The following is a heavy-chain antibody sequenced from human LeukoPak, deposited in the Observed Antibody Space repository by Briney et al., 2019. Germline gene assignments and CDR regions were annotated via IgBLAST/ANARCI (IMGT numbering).Heavy chain of an antibody. CDR3: AKDRVRVGATIFDY. J-gene: IGHJ4*02. CDR2: ISGSGGST. D-gene: IGHD1-26*01. CDR1: GFTFSSYA. V-gene: IGHV3-23*01. Sequence: PGGSLRLSCAASGFTFSSYAMSWVRQAPGKGLEWVSAISGSGGSTYYADYVTRRVTNSIDNSKNTLNLQMNSVRAEDTAVYYCAKDRVRVGATIFDYWGQGTLVTVSS.